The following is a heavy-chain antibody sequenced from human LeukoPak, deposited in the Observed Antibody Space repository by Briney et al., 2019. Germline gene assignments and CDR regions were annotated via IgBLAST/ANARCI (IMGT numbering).Heavy chain of an antibody. J-gene: IGHJ6*03. CDR2: IYPGDSDT. V-gene: IGHV5-51*01. Sequence: GESLKISCKGSGYSFTSCWIGWVRQMPGKGLEWMGIIYPGDSDTRYSPSFQGQVTISADKSISTAYLQWSSLKASDTAMYYCARQRHGGSYYKVDYYYYMDVWGKGTTVTVSS. D-gene: IGHD1-26*01. CDR1: GYSFTSCW. CDR3: ARQRHGGSYYKVDYYYYMDV.